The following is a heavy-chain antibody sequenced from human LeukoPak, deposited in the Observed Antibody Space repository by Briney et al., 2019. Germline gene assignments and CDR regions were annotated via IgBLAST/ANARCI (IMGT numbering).Heavy chain of an antibody. CDR2: ISSSSSTI. CDR1: GFTVSSNY. V-gene: IGHV3-48*01. D-gene: IGHD6-13*01. Sequence: TGGSLRLSCAASGFTVSSNYMSWVRQAPGKGLEWVSYISSSSSTIYYADSVKGRFTISRDNAKNSLYLQMNSLRAEDTAVYYCARTGYSSSWYKGDYYYYMDVWGKGTTVTVSS. J-gene: IGHJ6*03. CDR3: ARTGYSSSWYKGDYYYYMDV.